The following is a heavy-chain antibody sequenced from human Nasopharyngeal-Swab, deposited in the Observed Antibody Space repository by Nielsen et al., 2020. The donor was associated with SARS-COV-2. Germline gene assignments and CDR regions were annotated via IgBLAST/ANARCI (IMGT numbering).Heavy chain of an antibody. CDR1: GYTFISYA. Sequence: ASVKVSCKASGYTFISYAIHWVRQAPGQGLAWMGSINTNTGNPTFDQGFPGRFVFPLDTSVKTAYLQITSLKAEDPAMYYCARDLNYYGYYFDFWGQGTQVTVSS. CDR2: INTNTGNP. V-gene: IGHV7-4-1*02. J-gene: IGHJ4*02. CDR3: ARDLNYYGYYFDF. D-gene: IGHD3-10*01.